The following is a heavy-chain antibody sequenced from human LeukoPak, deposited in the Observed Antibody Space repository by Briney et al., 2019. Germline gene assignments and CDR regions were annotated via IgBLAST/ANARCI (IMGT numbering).Heavy chain of an antibody. CDR1: GFTFSTYA. CDR3: AKDRYDILTGYSEAYFDY. J-gene: IGHJ4*02. Sequence: GGSLRLSCAASGFTFSTYAIHWVRQAPGKGLEWVAFIRYDGINKYYADSVKGRFTISRDNSKNTLYLQMNSLRAEDTAVFYCAKDRYDILTGYSEAYFDYWGQGTLVTVSS. V-gene: IGHV3-30*02. CDR2: IRYDGINK. D-gene: IGHD3-9*01.